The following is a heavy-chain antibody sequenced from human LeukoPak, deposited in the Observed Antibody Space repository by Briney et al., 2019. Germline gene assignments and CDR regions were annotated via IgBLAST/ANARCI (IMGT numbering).Heavy chain of an antibody. D-gene: IGHD6-6*01. Sequence: GGSLRLSCAASGFTFSSYWMNWVRQAPGKGLEWVANIKQDGSEEYYVDSVKGRFTISRDNAKNSLYLQMNSLTAEDTAVYYCARIGFYSSWYFDYWGQGTLVTVSS. CDR1: GFTFSSYW. CDR2: IKQDGSEE. V-gene: IGHV3-7*01. J-gene: IGHJ4*02. CDR3: ARIGFYSSWYFDY.